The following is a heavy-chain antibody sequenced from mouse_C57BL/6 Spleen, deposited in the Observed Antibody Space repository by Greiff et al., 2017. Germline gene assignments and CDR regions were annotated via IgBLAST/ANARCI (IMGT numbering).Heavy chain of an antibody. CDR3: ANYYGSSLAWFAY. J-gene: IGHJ3*01. CDR1: GYTFTDYY. V-gene: IGHV1-26*01. Sequence: VQLQQSGPELVKPGASVKISCKASGYTFTDYYMNWVKQSHGKSLEWIGDINPNNGGTSYNQKFKGKATLTVDKSSSTAYMELRSLTSEDSAVYYCANYYGSSLAWFAYWGQGTLVTVSA. D-gene: IGHD1-1*01. CDR2: INPNNGGT.